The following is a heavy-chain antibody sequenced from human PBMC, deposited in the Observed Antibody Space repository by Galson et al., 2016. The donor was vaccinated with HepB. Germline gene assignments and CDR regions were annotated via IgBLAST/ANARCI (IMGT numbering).Heavy chain of an antibody. V-gene: IGHV3-23*01. CDR1: GFSFSNSG. J-gene: IGHJ4*02. CDR3: GKHGGFDY. CDR2: TTRSGDAT. D-gene: IGHD3-16*01. Sequence: SLRLSCAASGFSFSNSGMSWVRQAPGRGLEWVSGTTRSGDATHYADFVKGRFTISRDNSKNTLYLYMNNLTAGDTAIYYCGKHGGFDYWGQGALVTVS.